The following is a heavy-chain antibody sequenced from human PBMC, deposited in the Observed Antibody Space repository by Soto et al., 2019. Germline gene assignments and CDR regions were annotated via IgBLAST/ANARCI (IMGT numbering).Heavy chain of an antibody. CDR2: IYYNGRT. D-gene: IGHD3-16*01. CDR3: GRQTDRGLRLGELS. CDR1: GGSISSSHYY. V-gene: IGHV4-39*01. Sequence: QLQLQESGPGLVRPSETLSLMCSVSGGSISSSHYYWGWIRQPPGKGLEWIGSIYYNGRTYYKSSLKSRVTIFVDTSTNQFSLKMNSVTAADTAVYFCGRQTDRGLRLGELSWGQGTLVSVSS. J-gene: IGHJ5*02.